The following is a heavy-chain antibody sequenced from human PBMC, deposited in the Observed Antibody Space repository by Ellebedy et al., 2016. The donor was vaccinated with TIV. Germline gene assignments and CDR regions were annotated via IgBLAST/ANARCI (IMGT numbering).Heavy chain of an antibody. V-gene: IGHV3-11*06. CDR3: AREDFYGMDV. CDR2: ISRGSTDT. J-gene: IGHJ6*01. CDR1: GFPFSVYY. Sequence: GESLKISXAASGFPFSVYYMSWIRQAPGKGLEWVSYISRGSTDTNYADSVKGRFTISRDDAKNSLYLQMNSLRAEDSAVYYCAREDFYGMDVWGQGTTVTVSS.